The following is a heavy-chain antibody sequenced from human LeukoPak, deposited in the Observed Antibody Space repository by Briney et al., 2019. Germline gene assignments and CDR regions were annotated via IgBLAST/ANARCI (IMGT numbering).Heavy chain of an antibody. D-gene: IGHD1-7*01. CDR1: GFTFSSYG. J-gene: IGHJ4*02. V-gene: IGHV3-30*02. CDR2: IRYDGSNK. Sequence: PGGSLRLSCAASGFTFSSYGMHWVRQAPGKGLEWVAFIRYDGSNKYYADSVKGRFTISRDNSKNTLYLQMNSLRAEDTAVYYCAKDRFHKTLTGTTDYWGQGTLVTVSS. CDR3: AKDRFHKTLTGTTDY.